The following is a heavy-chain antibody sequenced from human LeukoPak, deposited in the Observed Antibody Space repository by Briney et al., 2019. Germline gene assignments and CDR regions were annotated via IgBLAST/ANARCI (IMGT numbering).Heavy chain of an antibody. D-gene: IGHD3-22*01. CDR3: ARGPYYDSSGYHAFDI. J-gene: IGHJ3*02. CDR1: GGSISSSSYY. Sequence: SETLSLTCTVSGGSISSSSYYWGWIRQPPGKGLEWIGSIYYSGSTYYNPSLKSRVTISVDTSKNQFSLKLSSVTAADTAVYYCARGPYYDSSGYHAFDIWGQGTMVTVSS. CDR2: IYYSGST. V-gene: IGHV4-39*01.